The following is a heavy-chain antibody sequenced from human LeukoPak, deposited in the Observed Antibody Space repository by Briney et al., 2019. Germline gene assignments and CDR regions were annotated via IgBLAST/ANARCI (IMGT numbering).Heavy chain of an antibody. V-gene: IGHV3-23*01. Sequence: GGSLRLSCAASGFTFSSYAMSWVCQAPGKGLEWVSAISGSGGSTYYADSVKGRFTISRDNSKNTLYLQMNSLRAEDTAVYYCAEIQTSWYYFDYWGQGTLVTVSS. CDR1: GFTFSSYA. CDR2: ISGSGGST. D-gene: IGHD2-2*01. CDR3: AEIQTSWYYFDY. J-gene: IGHJ4*02.